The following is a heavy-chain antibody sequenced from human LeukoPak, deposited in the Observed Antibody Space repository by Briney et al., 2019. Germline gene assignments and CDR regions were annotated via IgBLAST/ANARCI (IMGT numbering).Heavy chain of an antibody. Sequence: GSLGLSWAGSGFTFRSYAMSWVRQAPGKGLEWVAAISARCGSAYYADAVKGPFTTSRDNSKNTPYMHTNSRRAEDTAVYYCVNCYERSALGWFDTWGQGTLVTVSS. V-gene: IGHV3-23*01. CDR2: ISARCGSA. D-gene: IGHD2-2*01. J-gene: IGHJ5*02. CDR1: GFTFRSYA. CDR3: VNCYERSALGWFDT.